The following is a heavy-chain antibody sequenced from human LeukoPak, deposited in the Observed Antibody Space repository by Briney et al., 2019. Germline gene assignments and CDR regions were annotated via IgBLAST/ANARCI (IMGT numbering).Heavy chain of an antibody. V-gene: IGHV4-39*07. Sequence: SETLSLTCTVSGVSISSSNSYWGWIRQPPGKGLEWIGSIYYSGNTYYNASLKSRVTISVDTSKNQFSLKLSSLTAADTAVYYCARSGSNYVSGNYYSYWGQGTLVTVSS. J-gene: IGHJ4*02. CDR2: IYYSGNT. CDR1: GVSISSSNSY. CDR3: ARSGSNYVSGNYYSY. D-gene: IGHD3-10*01.